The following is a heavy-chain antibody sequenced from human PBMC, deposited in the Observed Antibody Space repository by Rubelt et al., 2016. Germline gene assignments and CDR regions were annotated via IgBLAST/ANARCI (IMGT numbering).Heavy chain of an antibody. J-gene: IGHJ6*02. CDR2: IFSNDEK. CDR1: GFSLSNARMG. D-gene: IGHD3-10*01. CDR3: ARMCMVRGVIIKSRYYYYGMDV. V-gene: IGHV2-26*01. Sequence: QVTLKESGPVLVKPTETLTLTCTVSGFSLSNARMGVSWIRQPPGKALEWLAHIFSNDEKSYSTSLKSRPIISKETAKSRVVLTMTSMDPVDTATYYCARMCMVRGVIIKSRYYYYGMDVWGQGTTVTVSS.